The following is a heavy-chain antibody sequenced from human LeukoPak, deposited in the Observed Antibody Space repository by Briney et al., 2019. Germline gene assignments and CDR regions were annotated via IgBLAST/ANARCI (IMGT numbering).Heavy chain of an antibody. J-gene: IGHJ4*02. V-gene: IGHV1-2*02. CDR1: GYTFTGYY. Sequence: ASVKVSCTASGYTFTGYYMHWVRQAPGQGLEWMGWINPNSGGTNYAQKFQGRVTMTRDTSISTAYMELSRLRSDDTAVYYCARGKGYYDSSGYYSPTFDYWGQGTLVTVSS. CDR2: INPNSGGT. CDR3: ARGKGYYDSSGYYSPTFDY. D-gene: IGHD3-22*01.